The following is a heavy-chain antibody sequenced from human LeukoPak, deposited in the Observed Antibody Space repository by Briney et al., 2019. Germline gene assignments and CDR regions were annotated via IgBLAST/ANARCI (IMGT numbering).Heavy chain of an antibody. CDR3: ARKWNDLDFDY. Sequence: SETLSLTCTVSGGSISSSSYYWGWIRQPPGKGLEWIGSIYYSGSTYYNPSLKSRVTISVDTSKNQFSLKLSSVTAADTAVYYCARKWNDLDFDYWGQGTLVTVSS. CDR1: GGSISSSSYY. CDR2: IYYSGST. D-gene: IGHD1-1*01. V-gene: IGHV4-39*01. J-gene: IGHJ4*02.